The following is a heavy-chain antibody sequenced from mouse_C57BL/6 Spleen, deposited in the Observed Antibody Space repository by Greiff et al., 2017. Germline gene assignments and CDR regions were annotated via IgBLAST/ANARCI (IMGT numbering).Heavy chain of an antibody. Sequence: VQLQQPGAELVKPGASVKLSCKASGYTITSYWMHWVKQRPGRGLEWIGRIDPNSGGTKSNEKFQSKATLTVDKPSSTAYMQLSSLTSEDSAVYYCARGNPDYYGSSYDYFDYWGQGTTLTVSS. D-gene: IGHD1-1*01. CDR3: ARGNPDYYGSSYDYFDY. J-gene: IGHJ2*01. V-gene: IGHV1-72*01. CDR2: IDPNSGGT. CDR1: GYTITSYW.